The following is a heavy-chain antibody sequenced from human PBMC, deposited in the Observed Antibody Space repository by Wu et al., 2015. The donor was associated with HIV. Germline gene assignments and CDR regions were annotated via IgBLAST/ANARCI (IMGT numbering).Heavy chain of an antibody. D-gene: IGHD3-10*01. CDR2: MNPNSGNT. V-gene: IGHV1-8*01. Sequence: QVQLVQSGAEVKKPGASVKVSCKASGYTFTSYDINWVRQATGQGLEWMGWMNPNSGNTGYAQKFQGRVTMTRNTSISTAYMELSSLRSEDTAVYYCAREVWFVGVTGKRRGVYYYYGMDVVGPKGPRSPSP. CDR3: AREVWFVGVTGKRRGVYYYYGMDV. J-gene: IGHJ6*02. CDR1: GYTFTSYD.